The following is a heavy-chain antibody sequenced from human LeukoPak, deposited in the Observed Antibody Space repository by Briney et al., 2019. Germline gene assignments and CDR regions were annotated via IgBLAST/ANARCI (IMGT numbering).Heavy chain of an antibody. V-gene: IGHV3-48*01. D-gene: IGHD1-26*01. CDR2: ISSSSSTI. Sequence: PGGSLRLSCAASGFTFSSYSMNWVRQAPGKGLEWVSYISSSSSTIYYADSVKGRFTISRDNAKNSLYLQMNSLRAEDTAVYYCAKAANGWELLAGYFDYWGQGTLVTVSS. J-gene: IGHJ4*02. CDR3: AKAANGWELLAGYFDY. CDR1: GFTFSSYS.